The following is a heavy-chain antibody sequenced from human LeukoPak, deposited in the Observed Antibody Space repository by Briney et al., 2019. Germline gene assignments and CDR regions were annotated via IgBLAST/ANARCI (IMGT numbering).Heavy chain of an antibody. CDR1: GFTFNYYA. J-gene: IGHJ4*02. D-gene: IGHD2-21*01. V-gene: IGHV3-23*01. CDR3: WKILWRQRDLSPHDY. Sequence: PGGSLRLSCAASGFTFNYYAMSWVRQAPGKGLEWVSVISGGADSTYYADSVKGRFTISRDNSKNTLYLQLNSLRDEDTAVYYCWKILWRQRDLSPHDYWGQGTLVTV. CDR2: ISGGADST.